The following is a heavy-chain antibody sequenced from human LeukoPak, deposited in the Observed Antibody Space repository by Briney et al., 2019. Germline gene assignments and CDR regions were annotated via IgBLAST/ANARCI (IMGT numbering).Heavy chain of an antibody. J-gene: IGHJ5*02. CDR2: INHSGST. CDR3: AREGILWFGEFSNWFDP. V-gene: IGHV4-34*01. Sequence: PSETLSLTCAVYGGSFSGYYWSWIRQPPGKGLEWIGEINHSGSTNYNPSLKSRVTISVDTSKNQFSLKLSSVTAADTAVYYCAREGILWFGEFSNWFDPWGQGTLVTVSS. D-gene: IGHD3-10*01. CDR1: GGSFSGYY.